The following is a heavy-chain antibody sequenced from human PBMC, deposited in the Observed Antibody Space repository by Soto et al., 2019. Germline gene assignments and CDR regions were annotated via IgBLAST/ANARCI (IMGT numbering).Heavy chain of an antibody. CDR1: GYTFTSYY. CDR2: INPSDGDT. V-gene: IGHV1-46*01. J-gene: IGHJ6*02. CDR3: ARAAGQADTAMVGYYYGLDV. Sequence: QVQLVQSGAEVRKPGASVKVSCKASGYTFTSYYMHWVRQAPGQGLEWMGIINPSDGDTSYAQKFQGGVTITMDTATSTVYMGLSSLRSEDTAVYYCARAAGQADTAMVGYYYGLDVWGQGTTVTVSS. D-gene: IGHD5-18*01.